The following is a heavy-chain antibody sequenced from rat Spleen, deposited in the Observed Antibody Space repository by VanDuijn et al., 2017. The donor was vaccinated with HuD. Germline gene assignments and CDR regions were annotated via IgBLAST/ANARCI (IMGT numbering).Heavy chain of an antibody. D-gene: IGHD1-6*01. V-gene: IGHV5-31*01. CDR1: GFTFNNYW. CDR2: ITNASGRT. J-gene: IGHJ1*01. Sequence: EVQLVESGGGLVQPGGSLKLSCVASGFTFNNYWMTWIRQAPGKGLEWVASITNASGRTYYRDSVKGRFTISRDNAKSTLYLQLDSLRSEDTATYYCARSGEDGYTYYWYFDFWGPGTMVTVSS. CDR3: ARSGEDGYTYYWYFDF.